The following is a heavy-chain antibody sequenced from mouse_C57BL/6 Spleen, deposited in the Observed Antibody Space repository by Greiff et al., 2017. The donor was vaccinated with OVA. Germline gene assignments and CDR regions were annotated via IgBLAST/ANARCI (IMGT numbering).Heavy chain of an antibody. V-gene: IGHV1-26*01. J-gene: IGHJ3*01. D-gene: IGHD2-5*01. CDR1: GYTFTDYY. Sequence: EVQLQQSGPELVKPVASVKISCKASGYTFTDYYMNWVKQSHGKSLEWIGDINPNNGGTSYNQKFKGKATLTVDKSSSTAYMELRSLTSEDSAVYYCATSNYGGFAYWGQGTLVTVSA. CDR3: ATSNYGGFAY. CDR2: INPNNGGT.